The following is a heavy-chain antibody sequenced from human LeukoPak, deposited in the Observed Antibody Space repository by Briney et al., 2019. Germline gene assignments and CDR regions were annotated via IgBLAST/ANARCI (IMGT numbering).Heavy chain of an antibody. D-gene: IGHD3-22*01. Sequence: ASVKVSCKASGYTFTSYGISWVRQAPGQGLEWMGWISAYNGNTNYAQKLQGRVTMTTDTSTSTAYMELRSLRSDDTAVYYCARAPLSYYYDSSGYYRRPYGTLDYWGQGTLVTVSS. CDR1: GYTFTSYG. J-gene: IGHJ4*02. CDR2: ISAYNGNT. CDR3: ARAPLSYYYDSSGYYRRPYGTLDY. V-gene: IGHV1-18*01.